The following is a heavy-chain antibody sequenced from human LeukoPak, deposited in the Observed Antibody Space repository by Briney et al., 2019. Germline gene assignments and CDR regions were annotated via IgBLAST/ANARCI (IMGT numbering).Heavy chain of an antibody. V-gene: IGHV4-39*07. CDR3: ARVEYSSSCDY. CDR2: IYYSGRT. D-gene: IGHD6-6*01. J-gene: IGHJ4*02. Sequence: PSETLSLTCTVSGGSISSSNYYWGWLRQPPGTGLEWIGSIYYSGRTYYNPSLKSRVTISVDTSKNQFSLKLSSVTAADTAVYYCARVEYSSSCDYWGQGTLVTVSS. CDR1: GGSISSSNYY.